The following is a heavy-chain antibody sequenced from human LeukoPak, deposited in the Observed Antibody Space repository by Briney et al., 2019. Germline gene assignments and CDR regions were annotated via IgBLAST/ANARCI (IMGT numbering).Heavy chain of an antibody. CDR2: ITSTSDAT. J-gene: IGHJ4*02. Sequence: PGGSLRLPCAASGFPFSSYVMCWVRQAPGKGLEWASSITSTSDATFYADSVKGRFTISRDNSKNTLYLQMDSLRAEDAAVYYCATDEAHCSGGSCYSFAYWGQGTLVTVSS. CDR3: ATDEAHCSGGSCYSFAY. CDR1: GFPFSSYV. D-gene: IGHD2-15*01. V-gene: IGHV3-23*01.